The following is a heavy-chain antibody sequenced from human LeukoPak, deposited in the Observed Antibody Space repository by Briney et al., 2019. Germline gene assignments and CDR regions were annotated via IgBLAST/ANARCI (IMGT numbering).Heavy chain of an antibody. J-gene: IGHJ4*02. CDR3: ATSSSSWYPYDY. D-gene: IGHD6-13*01. V-gene: IGHV4-30-2*01. Sequence: PSETLSLTCAVSGGSISSGGYSWSWIRQPPGKGLEWIGYIYHSGSTYYNPSLKSRVTISVDRSKNQFSLKLSSVTAADTAVYYCATSSSSWYPYDYWGQGTLVTVSS. CDR2: IYHSGST. CDR1: GGSISSGGYS.